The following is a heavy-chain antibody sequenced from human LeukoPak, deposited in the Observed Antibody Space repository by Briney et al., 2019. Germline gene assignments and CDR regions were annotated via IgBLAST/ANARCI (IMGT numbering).Heavy chain of an antibody. Sequence: GGSLRLSCAASGFTFSSYAMNWVRQAPGKGLEWVSFISGSGDTTYYADSVKGRFTTSRDSSKNTLYLQMNSLRAEDTAVYYCAKSRGESRGASNYWGQGTLVTVSS. J-gene: IGHJ4*02. D-gene: IGHD1-26*01. V-gene: IGHV3-23*01. CDR1: GFTFSSYA. CDR2: ISGSGDTT. CDR3: AKSRGESRGASNY.